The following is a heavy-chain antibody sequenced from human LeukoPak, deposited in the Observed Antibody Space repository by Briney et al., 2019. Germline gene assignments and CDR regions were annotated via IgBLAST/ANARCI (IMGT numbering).Heavy chain of an antibody. D-gene: IGHD6-19*01. CDR2: IRGSGGSA. CDR3: AKDKYSSGWADAFDI. J-gene: IGHJ3*02. CDR1: GFTFSSYA. Sequence: GGSLRLSCAASGFTFSSYAMSWVRQAPGKGLEWVSAIRGSGGSAYYADSVKGRFTISRDNSKNTLYLQMNSLRAEDTAVYYCAKDKYSSGWADAFDIWGQGTMVTVSS. V-gene: IGHV3-23*01.